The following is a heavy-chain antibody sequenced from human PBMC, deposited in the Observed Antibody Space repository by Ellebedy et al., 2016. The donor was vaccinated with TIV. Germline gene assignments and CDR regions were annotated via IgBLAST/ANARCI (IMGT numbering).Heavy chain of an antibody. J-gene: IGHJ4*02. Sequence: GESLKISXVASGFTFSSYWMTWVRQAPGKGLEWVANIKRDGSEEYYVDSVKGRFTISRDNAKNSMYLQMNTLRDKDTAVYYCARGRFGTTGTLDYWGQGTLVTVSS. D-gene: IGHD1-14*01. CDR3: ARGRFGTTGTLDY. V-gene: IGHV3-7*01. CDR2: IKRDGSEE. CDR1: GFTFSSYW.